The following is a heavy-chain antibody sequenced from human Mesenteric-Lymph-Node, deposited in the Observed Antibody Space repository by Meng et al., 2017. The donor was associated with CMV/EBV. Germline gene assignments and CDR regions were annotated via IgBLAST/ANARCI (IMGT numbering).Heavy chain of an antibody. CDR2: IYYSGST. V-gene: IGHV4-59*01. J-gene: IGHJ6*02. CDR3: ARPGGGIVGARAPYYYYGMDV. Sequence: SETLSLTCTVSGGSISSYYWSWIRQPPGKGLEWIGYIYYSGSTNYNPSLKSRVTISVDTSKNQSSLKLSSVTAADTAVYYCARPGGGIVGARAPYYYYGMDVWGQGTTVTVSS. CDR1: GGSISSYY. D-gene: IGHD1-26*01.